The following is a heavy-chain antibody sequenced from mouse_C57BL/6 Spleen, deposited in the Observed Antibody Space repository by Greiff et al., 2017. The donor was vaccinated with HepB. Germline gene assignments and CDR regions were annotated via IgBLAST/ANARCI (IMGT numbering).Heavy chain of an antibody. D-gene: IGHD2-1*01. CDR3: AILLSFAY. CDR2: INPNNGGT. CDR1: GYTFTDYY. J-gene: IGHJ3*01. Sequence: VQLQQSGPELVKPGASVKISCKASGYTFTDYYMNWVKQSHGKSLEWIGDINPNNGGTSYNQKFKGKATLTVDKSSSTAYMELRSLTSEDSAVYYCAILLSFAYWGQGTLVTVSA. V-gene: IGHV1-26*01.